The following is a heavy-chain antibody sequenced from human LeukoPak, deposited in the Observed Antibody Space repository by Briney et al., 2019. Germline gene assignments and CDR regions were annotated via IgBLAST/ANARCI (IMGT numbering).Heavy chain of an antibody. Sequence: GGSLRLSCAASGFTFSSYSMNWVRQAPGKGLEWVSYIDSSSSTIYYADSVKGRFTISRDNAKNSLYLQMNSLRAEDTAMYYCAGPFDYWGQGTLVTVS. V-gene: IGHV3-48*01. CDR3: AGPFDY. J-gene: IGHJ4*02. CDR2: IDSSSSTI. CDR1: GFTFSSYS.